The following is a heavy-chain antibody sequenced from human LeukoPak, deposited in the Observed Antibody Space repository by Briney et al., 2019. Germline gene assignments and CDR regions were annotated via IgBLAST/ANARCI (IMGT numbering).Heavy chain of an antibody. Sequence: ASVKVSCKASGYTFTDYYMHWVRQAPGQGLEWMGWINPNSGGTKYAQKFQGNITMTRDTPISTAYMELSRLRSDDTAVYYRARGPLYGSGTYWGQGTLVTVSS. V-gene: IGHV1-2*02. J-gene: IGHJ4*02. CDR2: INPNSGGT. D-gene: IGHD3-10*01. CDR3: ARGPLYGSGTY. CDR1: GYTFTDYY.